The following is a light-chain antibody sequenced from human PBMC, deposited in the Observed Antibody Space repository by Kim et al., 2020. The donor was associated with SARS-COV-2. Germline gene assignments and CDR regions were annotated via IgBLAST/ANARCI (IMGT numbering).Light chain of an antibody. Sequence: GQSVTISCTGTSSDVGDYNRFSWYQQSPGTAPQLIIYEVSHRPSGVPDRFSGSKSGNTASLTISGLQAEDEADYYCNSWTSSNTFVFGTGTKVTVL. CDR1: SSDVGDYNR. V-gene: IGLV2-18*02. CDR2: EVS. J-gene: IGLJ1*01. CDR3: NSWTSSNTFV.